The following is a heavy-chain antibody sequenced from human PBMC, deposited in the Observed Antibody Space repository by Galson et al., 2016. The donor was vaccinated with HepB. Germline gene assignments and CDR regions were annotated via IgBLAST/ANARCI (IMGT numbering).Heavy chain of an antibody. CDR2: IGTAGNT. D-gene: IGHD5-12*01. V-gene: IGHV3-13*01. CDR3: ARDGGYSGYDAYGLDV. Sequence: SLRLSCAASGFTFSIYDMHWVRQAPGSGLEWVSVIGTAGNTYYAASVKGRFPISREDAKNSLFLQMNSLTVGDTAVYYCARDGGYSGYDAYGLDVWGKGTTVTVSS. CDR1: GFTFSIYD. J-gene: IGHJ6*04.